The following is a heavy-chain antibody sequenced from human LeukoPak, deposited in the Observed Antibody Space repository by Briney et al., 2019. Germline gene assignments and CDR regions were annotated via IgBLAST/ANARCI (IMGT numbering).Heavy chain of an antibody. CDR2: IYYSGST. CDR1: VGSIRSSSYY. CDR3: AKQGGIAADY. J-gene: IGHJ4*02. V-gene: IGHV4-39*01. D-gene: IGHD6-13*01. Sequence: SETLSLTCTVSVGSIRSSSYYWGWIRQPPGKGLEWIGSIYYSGSTYYNPSLKSRVTISVDTSKNQFSLKLSSVTAADTAVYYCAKQGGIAADYWGQGTLVTVSS.